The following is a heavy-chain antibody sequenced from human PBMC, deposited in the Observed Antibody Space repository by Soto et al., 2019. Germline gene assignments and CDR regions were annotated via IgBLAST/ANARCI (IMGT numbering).Heavy chain of an antibody. V-gene: IGHV3-23*01. CDR3: SKYCGCFCLSGPYFDTMDF. Sequence: GGSLRLSCAASGFTFSSYTMNWVRLAPGKGLEWVSAISGSGDSTSYADSVRGRFAISRDNSKKTLYLQMNSLRAEDTAVYYCSKYCGCFCLSGPYFDTMDFWGQGTSVTVSS. J-gene: IGHJ6*02. CDR1: GFTFSSYT. CDR2: ISGSGDST. D-gene: IGHD2-21*01.